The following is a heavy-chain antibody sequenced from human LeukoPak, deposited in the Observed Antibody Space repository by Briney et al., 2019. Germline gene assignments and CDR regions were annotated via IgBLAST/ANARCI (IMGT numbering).Heavy chain of an antibody. CDR3: ARNAFGYSSSWYSPDY. V-gene: IGHV1-2*02. Sequence: VKVSCKASGYTFTGYYMHWVRQAPGQGLEWMGWINPNSGGTNYAQKFQGRVTMTRDTSISTAYMELSRLRSDDTAVYYCARNAFGYSSSWYSPDYWGQGTLVTVSS. CDR1: GYTFTGYY. D-gene: IGHD6-13*01. CDR2: INPNSGGT. J-gene: IGHJ4*02.